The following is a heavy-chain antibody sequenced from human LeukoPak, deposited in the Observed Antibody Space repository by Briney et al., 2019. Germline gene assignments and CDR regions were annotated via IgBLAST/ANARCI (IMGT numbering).Heavy chain of an antibody. CDR3: ATDFYDST. CDR1: GFTFSNAW. D-gene: IGHD3-22*01. J-gene: IGHJ5*02. Sequence: GGSLRLSCAMSGFTFSNAWVNWVRQPPEKGLEWVGRIRSNSDGGTIDYAAPVKGRFTLSRDDSKTTLYLQMNSLQTEDTAVYYCATDFYDSTWGQGTLVTVSS. V-gene: IGHV3-15*07. CDR2: IRSNSDGGTI.